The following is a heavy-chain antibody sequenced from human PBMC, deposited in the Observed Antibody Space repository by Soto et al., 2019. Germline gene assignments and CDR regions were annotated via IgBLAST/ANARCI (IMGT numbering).Heavy chain of an antibody. CDR1: GFTFSSYS. Sequence: GGSLRLSCAASGFTFSSYSMNWVRQAPGKGLEWVSYISSSSSTIYYADSVKGRFTISRDNAKNSLYLQMNSLRDEDTAVYYCARGSRFAGLSYYYYGMDVWGQGTTVTVSS. J-gene: IGHJ6*02. D-gene: IGHD6-13*01. CDR2: ISSSSSTI. V-gene: IGHV3-48*02. CDR3: ARGSRFAGLSYYYYGMDV.